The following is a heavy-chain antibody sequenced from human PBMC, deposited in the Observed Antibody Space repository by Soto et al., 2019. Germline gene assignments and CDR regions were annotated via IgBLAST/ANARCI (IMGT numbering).Heavy chain of an antibody. V-gene: IGHV4-30-4*02. CDR2: IYHSGST. J-gene: IGHJ3*02. D-gene: IGHD3-22*01. CDR1: GGSISSGDYY. CDR3: ARGFFETTSGHSNPFDI. Sequence: KTSETLSLTCTVSGGSISSGDYYWSWIRQPPGKGLEWIGYIYHSGSTYYNPSLKSRVTISVDTSKNQFSLKLTSVTAADTAVYYCARGFFETTSGHSNPFDIWGQGTMVT.